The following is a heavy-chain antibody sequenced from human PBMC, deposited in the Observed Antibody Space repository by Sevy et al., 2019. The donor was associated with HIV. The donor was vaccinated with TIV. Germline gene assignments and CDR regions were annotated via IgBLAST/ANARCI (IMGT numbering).Heavy chain of an antibody. D-gene: IGHD5-18*01. CDR3: AKSGDTSRVTNYYYGMDV. V-gene: IGHV3-43*01. CDR2: ISWDGGST. J-gene: IGHJ6*02. CDR1: GFTFDDYT. Sequence: GGSLRLSCAASGFTFDDYTMHWVRQAPGKGLEWVSLISWDGGSTYYADSVKGRFTISRDNSKNSLYLQMNSLRTEDTALYYCAKSGDTSRVTNYYYGMDVWGQGTTVTVSS.